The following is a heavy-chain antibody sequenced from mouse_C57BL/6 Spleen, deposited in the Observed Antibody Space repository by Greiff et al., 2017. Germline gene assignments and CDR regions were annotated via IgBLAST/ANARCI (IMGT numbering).Heavy chain of an antibody. Sequence: QVTLKESGAELVRPGASVTLSCKASGYTFTDYEMHWVKQTPVHGLEWIGAIDPETGGTAYNQKFKGKAILTADKSSSTAYMELRSLTSEDSAVYYCTRNYGYDGYFDVWGTGTTVTVSS. CDR3: TRNYGYDGYFDV. CDR2: IDPETGGT. D-gene: IGHD2-2*01. J-gene: IGHJ1*03. V-gene: IGHV1-15*01. CDR1: GYTFTDYE.